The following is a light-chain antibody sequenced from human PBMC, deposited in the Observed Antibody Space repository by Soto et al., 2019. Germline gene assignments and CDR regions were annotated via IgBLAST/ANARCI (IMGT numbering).Light chain of an antibody. Sequence: DIVLTQSPGTLYLSPGERATLSCRASQSVSNNYLAWYQQKPGQAPRLLIYDASNRATGIPARFSGSGSGTDFTLTISSLEPEDFAVYYCQQRSNWPLTFGGGTKVDIK. V-gene: IGKV3-11*01. CDR2: DAS. CDR3: QQRSNWPLT. J-gene: IGKJ4*01. CDR1: QSVSNNY.